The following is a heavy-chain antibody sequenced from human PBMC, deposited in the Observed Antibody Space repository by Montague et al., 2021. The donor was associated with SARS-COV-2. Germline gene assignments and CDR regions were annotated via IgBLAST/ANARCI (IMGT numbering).Heavy chain of an antibody. J-gene: IGHJ4*02. V-gene: IGHV4-39*01. CDR3: ARAFIAAAGTTSFDY. CDR1: GGSISSSSYF. Sequence: SETLSLTCTVSGGSISSSSYFWGWIRQPPGKGLEWIESIYYSGSTYYNPSLKSRVTISVDTSKNQFSLKLSSVTAADTAVYYCARAFIAAAGTTSFDYWGQGTLVTVSS. D-gene: IGHD6-13*01. CDR2: IYYSGST.